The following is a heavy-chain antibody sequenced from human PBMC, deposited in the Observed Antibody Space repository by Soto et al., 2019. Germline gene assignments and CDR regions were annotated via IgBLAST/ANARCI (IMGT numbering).Heavy chain of an antibody. J-gene: IGHJ6*02. Sequence: GGSLRLSCAASGFTVSSNYMSWVRQAPGKGLEWVSVIYSGGSTYYADSVRGRFTISRDNSKNTLYLQMKSLRAEDTAVYYCARDPTATRHGMDVSGQGTKVTVSS. CDR1: GFTVSSNY. CDR3: ARDPTATRHGMDV. V-gene: IGHV3-53*01. CDR2: IYSGGST. D-gene: IGHD1-26*01.